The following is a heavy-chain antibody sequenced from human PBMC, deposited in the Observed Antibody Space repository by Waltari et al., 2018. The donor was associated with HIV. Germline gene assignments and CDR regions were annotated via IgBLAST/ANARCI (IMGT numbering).Heavy chain of an antibody. CDR1: GASFSGYY. CDR3: ARGLPKLQSGIPGY. CDR2: INHSGST. V-gene: IGHV4-34*01. J-gene: IGHJ4*02. Sequence: QVRLEQWGAGLLKPSETLTLTCAVYGASFSGYYWSWIRQPPGKGLEWIGEINHSGSTNYNPSLKSRVSISIDMSKNQFSLRLTSVTAADTAVYYCARGLPKLQSGIPGYWGQGTLVTVSS. D-gene: IGHD3-10*01.